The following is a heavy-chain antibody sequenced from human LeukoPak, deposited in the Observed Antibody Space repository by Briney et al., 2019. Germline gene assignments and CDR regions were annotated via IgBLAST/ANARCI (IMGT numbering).Heavy chain of an antibody. D-gene: IGHD5-24*01. CDR2: ISGSGGST. Sequence: GGSLRLSCAASGFTFSSYAMSWVRQAPGKGLEWVSAISGSGGSTYYADPVKGRFTISRDNSKNTLYLQMNSLRAEDTAVYYCAKDFFGRWLQLYYFDYWGQGTLVTVSS. CDR1: GFTFSSYA. V-gene: IGHV3-23*01. CDR3: AKDFFGRWLQLYYFDY. J-gene: IGHJ4*02.